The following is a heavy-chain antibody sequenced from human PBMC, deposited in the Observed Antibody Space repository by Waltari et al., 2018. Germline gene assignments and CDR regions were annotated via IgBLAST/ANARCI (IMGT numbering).Heavy chain of an antibody. CDR3: ARRSRDSSGHFYSDY. Sequence: LQLQESGPGLVKPSETLSLTCTVSGDSTSSNTYPWAWVRQPPGEGLEWIATISYGGSTYYKPSLKSRVTISIDTSKNHYSLVLTSVTAADTAVYYCARRSRDSSGHFYSDYWGQGTLVAVSS. CDR1: GDSTSSNTYP. V-gene: IGHV4-39*02. CDR2: ISYGGST. D-gene: IGHD3-22*01. J-gene: IGHJ4*02.